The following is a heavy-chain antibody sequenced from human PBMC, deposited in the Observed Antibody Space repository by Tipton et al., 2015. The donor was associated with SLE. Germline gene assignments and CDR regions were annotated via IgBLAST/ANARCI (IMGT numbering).Heavy chain of an antibody. CDR3: ARAEDPRYYYGMDV. CDR1: GGSISSGSYY. J-gene: IGHJ6*02. CDR2: IYTSGST. Sequence: TLSLTCTVSGGSISSGSYYWSWIRQPAGKGLEWVGYIYTSGSTYYNPSLKSRVTISVDTSKNQFSLKLSSVTAADTAVYYCARAEDPRYYYGMDVWGQGTTVTVSS. V-gene: IGHV4-61*09.